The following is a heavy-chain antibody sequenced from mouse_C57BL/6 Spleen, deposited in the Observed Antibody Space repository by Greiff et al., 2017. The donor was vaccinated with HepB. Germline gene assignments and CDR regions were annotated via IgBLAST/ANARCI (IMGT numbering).Heavy chain of an antibody. CDR3: ARPETAQAPFAY. CDR1: GFTFSDYG. J-gene: IGHJ3*01. CDR2: ISSGSSTI. V-gene: IGHV5-17*01. Sequence: EVILVESGGGLVKPGGSLKLSCAASGFTFSDYGMHWVRPAPEKGLEWVAYISSGSSTIYYADTVKGRFTISRDNAKNTLFLQMTSLRSEDTAMYYCARPETAQAPFAYWGQGTLVTVSA. D-gene: IGHD3-2*02.